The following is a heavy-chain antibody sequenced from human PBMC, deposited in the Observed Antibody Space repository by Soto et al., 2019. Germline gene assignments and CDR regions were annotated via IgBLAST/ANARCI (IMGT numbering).Heavy chain of an antibody. D-gene: IGHD5-18*01. CDR1: GYSFTIYC. CDR2: IYPGDSDT. Sequence: GESLKISCNGSGYSFTIYCIGLVRQMPGKGLEWMGIIYPGDSDTRYSPSFQGQVTISADKSISTAYLQWSSLKASDTAMYYCARLEDTAGSGWGQGTLVTVSS. J-gene: IGHJ4*02. CDR3: ARLEDTAGSG. V-gene: IGHV5-51*01.